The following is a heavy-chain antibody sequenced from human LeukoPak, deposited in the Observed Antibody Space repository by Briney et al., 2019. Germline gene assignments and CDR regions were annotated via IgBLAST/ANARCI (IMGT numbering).Heavy chain of an antibody. CDR3: ARATPEGPGIAAAGTFDY. D-gene: IGHD6-13*01. CDR1: GGSISSGGYY. V-gene: IGHV4-31*03. Sequence: SQTLSLTCTVSGGSISSGGYYWSWIRQHPGKGLEWIGYIYYSGSTYYNPSLKSRVTISVDTSKNQFSLKLSSVTAADTAVYYCARATPEGPGIAAAGTFDYWGQGTLVTVSS. J-gene: IGHJ4*02. CDR2: IYYSGST.